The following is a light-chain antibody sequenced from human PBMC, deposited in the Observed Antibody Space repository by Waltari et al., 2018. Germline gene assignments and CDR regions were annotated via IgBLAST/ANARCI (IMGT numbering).Light chain of an antibody. Sequence: DIVLTQSPAILSLSPGERASLSCRASQSVTNYLAWYQQKPGQAPRLLIYDTSNRATGIPARFCGSGFGTDFTLTISSLEPEDFAVYYCQQRRDWPLTFGGGTKVEIK. CDR3: QQRRDWPLT. CDR2: DTS. V-gene: IGKV3-11*01. CDR1: QSVTNY. J-gene: IGKJ4*01.